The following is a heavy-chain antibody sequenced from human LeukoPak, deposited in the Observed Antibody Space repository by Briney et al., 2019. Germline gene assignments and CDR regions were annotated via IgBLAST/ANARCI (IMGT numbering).Heavy chain of an antibody. Sequence: GGSLRLSCAASGFTFSSYAMSWVRQAPGKGLEWVSAISGSGGSTYYADSVKGRFTISRDNSKNTLYLQMNSLRAEDTAVYYCARIRTYYDFWSGYPSAFDIWGQGTMVTVSS. J-gene: IGHJ3*02. CDR2: ISGSGGST. V-gene: IGHV3-23*01. D-gene: IGHD3-3*01. CDR3: ARIRTYYDFWSGYPSAFDI. CDR1: GFTFSSYA.